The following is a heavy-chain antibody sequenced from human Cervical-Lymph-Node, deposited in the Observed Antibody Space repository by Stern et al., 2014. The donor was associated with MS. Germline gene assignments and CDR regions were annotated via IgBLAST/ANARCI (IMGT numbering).Heavy chain of an antibody. CDR2: ISSGSSYI. V-gene: IGHV3-21*01. Sequence: EVQLVESGGGLVKPGGSLRLSCAASGFTFSSYSMNWVRQAPGKGLEWVSSISSGSSYIYYADSVKGRFTISRDNAKNSLYLQMNSLRAEDTAVYYCARYQYYYDSSGFDYWGQGTLVTVSS. J-gene: IGHJ4*02. CDR3: ARYQYYYDSSGFDY. D-gene: IGHD3-22*01. CDR1: GFTFSSYS.